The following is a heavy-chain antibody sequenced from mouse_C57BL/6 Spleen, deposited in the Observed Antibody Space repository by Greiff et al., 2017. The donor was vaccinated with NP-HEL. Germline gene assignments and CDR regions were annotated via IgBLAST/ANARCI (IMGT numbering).Heavy chain of an antibody. V-gene: IGHV1-53*01. J-gene: IGHJ2*01. D-gene: IGHD2-4*01. CDR3: ASLGYYDSAAY. CDR2: INPSNGGT. Sequence: QVQLQQSGTELVKPGASVKLSCKASGHTFTSYWMHWVKQRPGQGLEWIGNINPSNGGTNYNEKFKSKATLTVDKSSSTAYMQLSSLTSEDSAVYYCASLGYYDSAAYWGQGTTLTVSS. CDR1: GHTFTSYW.